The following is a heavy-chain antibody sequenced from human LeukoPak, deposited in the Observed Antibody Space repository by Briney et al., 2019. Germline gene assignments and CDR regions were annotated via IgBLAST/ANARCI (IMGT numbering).Heavy chain of an antibody. CDR3: ARMTTVSYFDY. CDR1: GGSISSYY. Sequence: SETRSLTCTVSGGSISSYYWSWIRQPPGKGLEWIGEINHSGSTNYNPSLKSRVTISVDTSKNQFSLKLSSVTAADTAVYYCARMTTVSYFDYWGQGTLVTVSS. V-gene: IGHV4-34*01. D-gene: IGHD4-11*01. CDR2: INHSGST. J-gene: IGHJ4*02.